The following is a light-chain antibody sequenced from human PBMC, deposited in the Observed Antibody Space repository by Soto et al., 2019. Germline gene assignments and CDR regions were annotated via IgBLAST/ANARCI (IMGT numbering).Light chain of an antibody. CDR2: GAS. V-gene: IGKV3-15*01. Sequence: ETVMTQSPATLSMSPGERATLSCRASQSVYSSLAWYQQKPGQAPRLLIYGASTRATNIPARFSGSGSGTEFTLTISRLQSEDFAVYYCQQYNNWPPWTFGQGTKVDIK. J-gene: IGKJ1*01. CDR1: QSVYSS. CDR3: QQYNNWPPWT.